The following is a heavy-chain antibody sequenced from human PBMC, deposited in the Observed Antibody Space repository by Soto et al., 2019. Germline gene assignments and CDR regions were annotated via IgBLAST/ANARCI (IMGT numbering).Heavy chain of an antibody. CDR1: GYIFATSW. Sequence: GESLKISCEASGYIFATSWIGWVRQMPGRGLEWMGIIYPGDSDTRYNPSFQGQVTISADKSLSTAYLQWSSLKASDTAVYYCAKRGNADHSFDYWGQGTLVTVSS. CDR2: IYPGDSDT. V-gene: IGHV5-51*01. J-gene: IGHJ4*02. CDR3: AKRGNADHSFDY.